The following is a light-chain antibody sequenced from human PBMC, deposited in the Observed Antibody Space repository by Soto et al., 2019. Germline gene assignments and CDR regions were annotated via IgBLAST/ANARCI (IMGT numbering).Light chain of an antibody. J-gene: IGLJ2*01. CDR1: SSDVGSYNF. CDR3: CSYAGSYNLV. V-gene: IGLV2-11*01. CDR2: DVS. Sequence: QSALTQPRSVSGSPGQSVTISCTGTSSDVGSYNFVSWYQQHPGRAPKVMIYDVSKRPSGVPDRFSGSKSGNTASLTISGLQAEDEADYYCCSYAGSYNLVFGGGTKLPVL.